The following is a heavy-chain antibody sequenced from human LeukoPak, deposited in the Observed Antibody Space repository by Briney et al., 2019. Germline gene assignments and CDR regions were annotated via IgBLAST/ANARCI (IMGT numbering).Heavy chain of an antibody. Sequence: GGSLRLSCTASGFTFSSYWMHWVRQVPGKGLVWVSRIKSDGSSTTYADSVKGRFTISRDNAKNTLYLQMSSLRAEDTAVYYCARSTYSGSSYVYWGQGTLVTVSS. CDR2: IKSDGSST. CDR3: ARSTYSGSSYVY. CDR1: GFTFSSYW. J-gene: IGHJ4*02. D-gene: IGHD1-26*01. V-gene: IGHV3-74*01.